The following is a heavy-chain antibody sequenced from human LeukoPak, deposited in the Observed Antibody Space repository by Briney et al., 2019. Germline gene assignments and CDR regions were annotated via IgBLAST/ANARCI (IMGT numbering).Heavy chain of an antibody. D-gene: IGHD3-10*02. CDR3: ARQTYYYNSGVIRYYYYMDV. V-gene: IGHV4-39*01. Sequence: PSETLSLTCTISGGSISSTNYYWGWIRQPPGKGLEWIGTIYYSGSTYYNPSLKSQVTISVGTSKNQFSLKVSSVTAADTAVYYCARQTYYYNSGVIRYYYYMDVWGKGTTVTISS. J-gene: IGHJ6*03. CDR1: GGSISSTNYY. CDR2: IYYSGST.